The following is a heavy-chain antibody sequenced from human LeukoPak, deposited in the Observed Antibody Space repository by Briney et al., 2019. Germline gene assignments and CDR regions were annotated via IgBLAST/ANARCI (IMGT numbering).Heavy chain of an antibody. CDR2: ISYDGSNK. CDR1: GFTFSNYA. Sequence: GGSLRLSCAASGFTFSNYAMHWVRQAPGKGLEWVAVISYDGSNKYNADSVKGRFTISRDNSKNTLYLQMNSLRAEDTAVYYCARGAGYSYGHDAFDIWGQGTMVTVSS. CDR3: ARGAGYSYGHDAFDI. D-gene: IGHD5-18*01. V-gene: IGHV3-30-3*01. J-gene: IGHJ3*02.